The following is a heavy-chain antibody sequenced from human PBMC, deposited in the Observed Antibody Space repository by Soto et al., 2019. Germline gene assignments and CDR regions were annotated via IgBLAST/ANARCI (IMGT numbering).Heavy chain of an antibody. J-gene: IGHJ4*02. CDR1: GFTFSHYG. CDR3: AKPQRVSRRSDY. V-gene: IGHV3-30*18. D-gene: IGHD6-25*01. Sequence: HPGGSLRLSCAAYGFTFSHYGMHWVRQAPGKGLQCVAAISYDGSNKYYADSVKCRLTISRDNSKNTLHLQMKSLRVDDTAEYFCAKPQRVSRRSDYWGRGNLVTVS. CDR2: ISYDGSNK.